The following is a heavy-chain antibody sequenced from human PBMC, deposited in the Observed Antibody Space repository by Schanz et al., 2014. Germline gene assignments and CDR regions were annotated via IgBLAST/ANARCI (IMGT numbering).Heavy chain of an antibody. CDR1: GGSISSYY. CDR2: IYYSGST. CDR3: ARHTYFNCYFDY. Sequence: QVQLQESGPGLVKPSETLSLTCTVSGGSISSYYWSWIRQPPGKGLEWIGYIYYSGSTDYNPSLKSRVSISVDSSNNKFSLKLSSVTAADTAVYYCARHTYFNCYFDYWGPGTLATVSS. J-gene: IGHJ4*02. V-gene: IGHV4-59*08. D-gene: IGHD1-1*01.